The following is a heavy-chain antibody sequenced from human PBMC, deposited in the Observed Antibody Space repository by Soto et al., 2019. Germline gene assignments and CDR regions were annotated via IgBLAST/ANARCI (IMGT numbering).Heavy chain of an antibody. CDR2: IYYSGST. Sequence: LSLTCTVSGGSISSSGYYWGWIRQPPGKGLEWIGSIYYSGSTYYNPSLKSRVTISVDTSKNQFSLKLSSVTAADTAVYYCARFIAAPFSWFDYWGQGTLVTVSS. CDR3: ARFIAAPFSWFDY. V-gene: IGHV4-39*01. J-gene: IGHJ4*02. CDR1: GGSISSSGYY. D-gene: IGHD6-6*01.